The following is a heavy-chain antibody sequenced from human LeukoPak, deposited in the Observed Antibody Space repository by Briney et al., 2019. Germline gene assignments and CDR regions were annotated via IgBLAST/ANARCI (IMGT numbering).Heavy chain of an antibody. Sequence: PGGSLRLSCAASGFTFSSYAMSWVRQAPGKGLEWVSAISGSGGSTYYADSVKGRFTISRDNSKNTLYLQMNSLRAEDTAVYYCAKEGRRKGYCSSTSCYADAFDIWGQGTMVTVSS. CDR1: GFTFSSYA. V-gene: IGHV3-23*01. CDR3: AKEGRRKGYCSSTSCYADAFDI. D-gene: IGHD2-2*01. J-gene: IGHJ3*02. CDR2: ISGSGGST.